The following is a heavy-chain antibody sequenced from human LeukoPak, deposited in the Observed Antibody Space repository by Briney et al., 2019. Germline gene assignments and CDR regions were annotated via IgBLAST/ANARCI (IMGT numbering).Heavy chain of an antibody. D-gene: IGHD3-22*01. CDR3: ARLTYDSYAFDI. CDR2: INWNGGST. CDR1: GFTFDDYG. V-gene: IGHV3-20*04. J-gene: IGHJ3*02. Sequence: PGGSLRLSCAASGFTFDDYGMSWVRQVPGKGLEWVSGINWNGGSTGYADSVKGRFTISRDNAKNSLYLQMNSLRAEDTAVYYCARLTYDSYAFDIWGQGTMVTVSS.